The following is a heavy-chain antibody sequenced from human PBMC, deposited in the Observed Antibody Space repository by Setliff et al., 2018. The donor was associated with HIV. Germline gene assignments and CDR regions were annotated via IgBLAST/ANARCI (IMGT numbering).Heavy chain of an antibody. CDR3: ARAVSEWRQWLVLEWSDP. V-gene: IGHV1-8*02. J-gene: IGHJ5*02. D-gene: IGHD6-19*01. Sequence: ASVKVSCKVSGYTFISYDINWVRQATGQGLEWMGWMNPNSGNTGYAQKFQDRVTMTRNTSISTAYMELSSLRSEDTAVYYCARAVSEWRQWLVLEWSDPWGQGTLVTVSS. CDR1: GYTFISYD. CDR2: MNPNSGNT.